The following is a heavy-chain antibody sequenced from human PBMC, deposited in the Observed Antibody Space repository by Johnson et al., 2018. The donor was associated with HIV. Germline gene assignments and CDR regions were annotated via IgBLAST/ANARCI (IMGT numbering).Heavy chain of an antibody. Sequence: VQLVESGGGVVQPGRSLRLSCAASGFTFSTYGMHWVRQAPGKGLDWVAVITYDGSNQYYGDSVKGRFTISRDNSKNTLYLQMNSLRPEDTALYYCVRGGLGYQNFHDPCDVWGQGTVVTVSS. CDR3: VRGGLGYQNFHDPCDV. J-gene: IGHJ3*01. V-gene: IGHV3-30*03. CDR2: ITYDGSNQ. CDR1: GFTFSTYG. D-gene: IGHD3-16*02.